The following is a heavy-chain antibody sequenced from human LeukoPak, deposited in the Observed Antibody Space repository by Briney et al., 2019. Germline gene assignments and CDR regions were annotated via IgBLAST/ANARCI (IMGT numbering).Heavy chain of an antibody. Sequence: PGGSLRLSCAASGFTVSSNYMSWVRQAPGKGLEWVSVIYSGGSTYYADSVKGRFTISRDNSKNTLYLQMNSLRAEDTAVHYCARGVRGVSPFDYWGQGTLVTVSS. CDR3: ARGVRGVSPFDY. CDR1: GFTVSSNY. D-gene: IGHD3-10*01. V-gene: IGHV3-53*01. CDR2: IYSGGST. J-gene: IGHJ4*02.